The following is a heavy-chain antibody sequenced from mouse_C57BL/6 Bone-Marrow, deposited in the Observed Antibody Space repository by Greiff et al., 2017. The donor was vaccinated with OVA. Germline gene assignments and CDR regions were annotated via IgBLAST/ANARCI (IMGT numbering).Heavy chain of an antibody. J-gene: IGHJ4*01. CDR3: GIWYRPSFYYAMDY. CDR1: GYTFTSYW. CDR2: IHPSDSDT. V-gene: IGHV1-74*01. D-gene: IGHD1-1*02. Sequence: QVQLQQPGAELVKPGASVKVSCKASGYTFTSYWMHWVKQRPGQGLEWIGRIHPSDSDTNYNQKFKGKATLTVDKSSSTAYMQRSSLTSEDSAVYYCGIWYRPSFYYAMDYWGQGTSVTVSS.